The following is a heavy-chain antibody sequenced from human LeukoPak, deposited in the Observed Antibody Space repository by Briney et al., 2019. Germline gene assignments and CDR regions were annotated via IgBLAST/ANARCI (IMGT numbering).Heavy chain of an antibody. V-gene: IGHV1-2*02. Sequence: ASVKVSCKASGYTFTGYYMHWVRQAPGQGLEWMGWINPNSGGTNYAQKFQGRVTMTRDTSISTAYMELSRLRSDDTAVYYCARDEGGYCSSTSCCNWFDPWGQGTLVTVSS. CDR1: GYTFTGYY. CDR3: ARDEGGYCSSTSCCNWFDP. CDR2: INPNSGGT. D-gene: IGHD2-2*01. J-gene: IGHJ5*02.